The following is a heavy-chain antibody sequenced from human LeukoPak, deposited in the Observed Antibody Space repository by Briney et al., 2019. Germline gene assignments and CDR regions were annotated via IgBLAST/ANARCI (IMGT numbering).Heavy chain of an antibody. CDR3: ARDHSAGVSIPLYYFDY. CDR2: IWYDGSNK. D-gene: IGHD2-21*01. CDR1: GFTFSSYG. J-gene: IGHJ4*02. V-gene: IGHV3-33*08. Sequence: PGGSLRLSCAASGFTFSSYGMHWVRQAPGKGLEWVAVIWYDGSNKYYADSVKGRFTISRDNSKNTLYLQMNSLRAEDTAVYYCARDHSAGVSIPLYYFDYWGQGTLVTVSS.